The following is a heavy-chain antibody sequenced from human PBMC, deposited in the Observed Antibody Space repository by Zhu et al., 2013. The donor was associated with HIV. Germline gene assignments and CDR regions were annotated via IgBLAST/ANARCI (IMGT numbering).Heavy chain of an antibody. CDR1: GGTFSSYA. Sequence: QVQLVQSGAEVKKPGSSVKVSCKASGGTFSSYAISWVRQAPGQGLEWMGGIIPIFGTANYAQKFQGRVTITADKSTSTAYMELSSLRSEDTAVYYCARLCGDFWSGYNKGSFGAGGGGNWFGPLGPRNPSVTVSS. V-gene: IGHV1-69*06. CDR3: ARLCGDFWSGYNKGSFGAGGGGNWFGP. D-gene: IGHD3-3*01. J-gene: IGHJ5*01. CDR2: IIPIFGTA.